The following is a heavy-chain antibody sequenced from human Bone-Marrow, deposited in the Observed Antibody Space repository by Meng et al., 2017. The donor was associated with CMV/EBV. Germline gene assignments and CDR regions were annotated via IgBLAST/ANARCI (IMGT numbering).Heavy chain of an antibody. CDR2: ISESGGST. CDR3: AKGPSGGYCSSTSCDDY. J-gene: IGHJ4*02. Sequence: GESLKISCAASRFTFSNFAMSWVRQAPGKGLEWVSTISESGGSTYYAVSVKGRFTISRDNSKNTLYLQMNSLRAEDTAVYYCAKGPSGGYCSSTSCDDYWGQGTLVTVSS. CDR1: RFTFSNFA. D-gene: IGHD2-2*03. V-gene: IGHV3-23*01.